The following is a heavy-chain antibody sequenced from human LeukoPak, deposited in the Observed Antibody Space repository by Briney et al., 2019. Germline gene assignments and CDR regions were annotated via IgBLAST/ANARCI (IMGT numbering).Heavy chain of an antibody. CDR2: ISSSSSYI. CDR1: GFTFSSYS. J-gene: IGHJ4*02. D-gene: IGHD3-22*01. CDR3: ARYYYDSSGYYYPFDY. V-gene: IGHV3-21*01. Sequence: GGSLRLSCAASGFTFSSYSMNWVRQAPGKGLEWVSSISSSSSYIYYADSVKGRFTISRDNAKNSLYLQMNSLRAEDTAVYYCARYYYDSSGYYYPFDYWGQGTLVTVSS.